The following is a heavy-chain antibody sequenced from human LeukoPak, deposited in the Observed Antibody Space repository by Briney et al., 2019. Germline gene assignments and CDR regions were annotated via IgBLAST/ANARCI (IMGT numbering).Heavy chain of an antibody. V-gene: IGHV4-61*01. J-gene: IGHJ4*02. CDR3: ARVKPVAGTLPHLLDY. CDR1: GGSVSSGSYY. D-gene: IGHD6-19*01. CDR2: IYYSGST. Sequence: SETLSLTCTVSGGSVSSGSYYWSWIRQPPGKGLEWIGYIYYSGSTNYNPSLKSRVTISADTSKNQFSLKLRSVTVADTAVYYCARVKPVAGTLPHLLDYWGQGTLVTVSS.